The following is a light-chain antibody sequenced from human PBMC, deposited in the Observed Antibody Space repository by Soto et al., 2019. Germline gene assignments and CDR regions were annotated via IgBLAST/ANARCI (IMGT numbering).Light chain of an antibody. J-gene: IGKJ2*01. CDR1: QSVGSD. V-gene: IGKV3-15*01. CDR2: DTS. Sequence: EIVMTQCQVTLSVAPGEGATLSFRASQSVGSDLAWYQQKPGQAPSLLINDTSTRATGFPARFSGSGSGTEFTLTISSLQSEDFAVYYCLHYNNWPYTFGQGTKV. CDR3: LHYNNWPYT.